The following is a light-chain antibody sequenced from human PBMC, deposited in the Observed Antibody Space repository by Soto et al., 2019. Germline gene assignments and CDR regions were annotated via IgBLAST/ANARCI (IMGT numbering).Light chain of an antibody. CDR3: QEYNYWHPIT. J-gene: IGKJ4*01. Sequence: EIAMTQSPATLSLSPGERATLSCRASQNIGNKVGWYQQKPGQAPRLLIYGASTRATGIPVRFGGSGSGTEFTLTITSLQSEDSAVYYCQEYNYWHPITFGGGTKVDIK. V-gene: IGKV3-15*01. CDR2: GAS. CDR1: QNIGNK.